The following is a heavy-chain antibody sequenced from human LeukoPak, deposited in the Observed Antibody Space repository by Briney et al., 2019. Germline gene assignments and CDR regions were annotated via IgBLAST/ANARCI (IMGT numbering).Heavy chain of an antibody. V-gene: IGHV1-2*02. CDR2: INPNSGGT. CDR1: GYTFTGYY. D-gene: IGHD2-2*01. CDR3: ARFAPLASPLWHVPSH. Sequence: GASVKVSCKASGYTFTGYYMHWVRQAPGQGLEWMGWINPNSGGTNYAQKFQGRVTITRDTSISTAYVELSRLRSDDTAVSYCARFAPLASPLWHVPSHWGQGTLVTVSS. J-gene: IGHJ4*02.